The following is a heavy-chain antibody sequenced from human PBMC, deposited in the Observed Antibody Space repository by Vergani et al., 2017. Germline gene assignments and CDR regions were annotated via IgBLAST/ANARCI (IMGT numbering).Heavy chain of an antibody. CDR1: GFTFRIYG. J-gene: IGHJ6*02. CDR3: ANSVIAGNVGVAYFGMDV. V-gene: IGHV3-30*02. D-gene: IGHD2/OR15-2a*01. Sequence: QVQLVESGGGVVQPGGSLRLSCIASGFTFRIYGMHWVRQAPGKGLEWVAFIRYDGSSEYYGDSVKGRFTISRDKSQNTVNLQMNSLRTEDTAVYFCANSVIAGNVGVAYFGMDVWGRGTTVTVS. CDR2: IRYDGSSE.